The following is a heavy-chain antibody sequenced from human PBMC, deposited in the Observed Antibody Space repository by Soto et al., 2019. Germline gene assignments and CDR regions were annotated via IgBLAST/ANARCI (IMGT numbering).Heavy chain of an antibody. CDR3: AIVHGLGK. J-gene: IGHJ4*02. Sequence: EVQLVDSGGALVQPGESLRLSCAASGFTFSDYLMTWVRQAPGKGLEWVATIKQDGNEKYYVDSVKGRFTISRDNAKNSLYLQLNALRAEDTAVYYFAIVHGLGKWGQGTLVTVSS. V-gene: IGHV3-7*01. D-gene: IGHD6-19*01. CDR2: IKQDGNEK. CDR1: GFTFSDYL.